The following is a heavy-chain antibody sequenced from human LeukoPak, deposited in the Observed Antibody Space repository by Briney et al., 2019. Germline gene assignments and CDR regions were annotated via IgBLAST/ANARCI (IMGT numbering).Heavy chain of an antibody. CDR2: ISAYNGNT. J-gene: IGHJ6*02. V-gene: IGHV1-18*01. D-gene: IGHD3-22*01. CDR1: GYTFTSYG. CDR3: ARVYRRECLLQNNYGRDV. Sequence: ASVKVSCKASGYTFTSYGISWVRQAPGQGLEWMGWISAYNGNTNYAQKLQGRVTMTTDTSTSTAYMELRSLRSDDTAVYYCARVYRRECLLQNNYGRDVGGQGTRVTVSS.